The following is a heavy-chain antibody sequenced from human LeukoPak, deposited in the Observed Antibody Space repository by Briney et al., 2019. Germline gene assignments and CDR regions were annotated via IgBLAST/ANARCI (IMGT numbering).Heavy chain of an antibody. D-gene: IGHD1-26*01. J-gene: IGHJ3*02. CDR1: GFTFDDYA. V-gene: IGHV3-43*02. CDR3: AKDSGSYYWLGQSAFDI. Sequence: PGGSLRLSCAASGFTFDDYAMHWVRQAPGKGLEWVSLISGDGGSTYYADSVKGRFTISRDNSKNSLYPQMNSLRTEDTALYYCAKDSGSYYWLGQSAFDIRGQGTMVTVSS. CDR2: ISGDGGST.